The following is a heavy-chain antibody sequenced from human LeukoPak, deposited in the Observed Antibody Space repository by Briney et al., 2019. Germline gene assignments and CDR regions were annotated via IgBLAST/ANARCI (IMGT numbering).Heavy chain of an antibody. CDR1: GFTFSSYT. Sequence: GGSLRLSCAASGFTFSSYTMNWVRQAPGKGLEWVSSISSSSSNIYYADSVKGRFTISRDNAKNSLYLQMNSLRAEDTAVYYCARNPLLGYCSSTSCYPYWGQGTLVTVSS. CDR2: ISSSSSNI. J-gene: IGHJ4*02. V-gene: IGHV3-21*01. D-gene: IGHD2-2*01. CDR3: ARNPLLGYCSSTSCYPY.